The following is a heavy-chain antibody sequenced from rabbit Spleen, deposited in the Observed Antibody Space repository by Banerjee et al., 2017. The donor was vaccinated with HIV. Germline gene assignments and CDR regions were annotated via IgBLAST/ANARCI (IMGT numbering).Heavy chain of an antibody. CDR2: IELGSSGFT. Sequence: QSLEESGGDMVKPGASLTLTCTASGFSFSRSYYICWVRQAPGKGLEWIACIELGSSGFTYFASWAKGRFTISKTSSTTMTLQMTSLTVADTATYFCARWSRISTGFFDLWGPGTLVTVS. CDR1: GFSFSRSYY. J-gene: IGHJ4*01. V-gene: IGHV1S40*01. CDR3: ARWSRISTGFFDL. D-gene: IGHD7-1*01.